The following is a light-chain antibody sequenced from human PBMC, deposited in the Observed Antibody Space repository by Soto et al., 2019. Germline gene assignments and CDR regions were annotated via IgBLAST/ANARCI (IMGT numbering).Light chain of an antibody. CDR2: KAS. CDR1: QSIGSW. Sequence: DIQMTQSPSTLAASVGDRVTITCRASQSIGSWLAWYQQKPGKAPKLLIYKASSLESGVPSRFSGSGSGTEFTLTISSLQPEDFATYYCQQYNSYPSTLGQGTKVDIK. CDR3: QQYNSYPST. J-gene: IGKJ1*01. V-gene: IGKV1-5*03.